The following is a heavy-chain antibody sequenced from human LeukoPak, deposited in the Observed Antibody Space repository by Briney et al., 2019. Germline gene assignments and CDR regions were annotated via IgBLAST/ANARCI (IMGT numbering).Heavy chain of an antibody. CDR2: INHSGST. J-gene: IGHJ6*03. D-gene: IGHD4-23*01. CDR3: ARIPYGGNPEYYYMDV. Sequence: SETLSLTCTVYGASFSGYYWTWVRQPPGKGLEWIGEINHSGSTKYNPSLKSRVTISVDTSKNQFSLKLSSVTAADTAVYYCARIPYGGNPEYYYMDVWGKGTTVTVSS. CDR1: GASFSGYY. V-gene: IGHV4-34*01.